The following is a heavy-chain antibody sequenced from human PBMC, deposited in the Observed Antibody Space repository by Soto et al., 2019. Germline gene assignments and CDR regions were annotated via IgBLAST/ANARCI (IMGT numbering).Heavy chain of an antibody. V-gene: IGHV3-30*18. CDR3: AKMESRGYSSSDY. J-gene: IGHJ4*02. CDR2: ISYDGSNK. Sequence: QVQLVESGGGVVQPGRSLRLSCAASGFTFSSYGMHWVRQAPGKGLEWVAVISYDGSNKYYADSVKGRFTISRDNSKNTLYLQMNSLRAEDTAVYYCAKMESRGYSSSDYWGQGNLVTVSS. CDR1: GFTFSSYG. D-gene: IGHD6-6*01.